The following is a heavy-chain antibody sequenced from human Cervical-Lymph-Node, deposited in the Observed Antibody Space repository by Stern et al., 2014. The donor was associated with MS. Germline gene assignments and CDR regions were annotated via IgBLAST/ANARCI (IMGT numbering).Heavy chain of an antibody. CDR2: INTDGSST. V-gene: IGHV3-74*01. D-gene: IGHD6-19*01. CDR3: ARDASSGTFDY. Sequence: EVQLVESGGGFVQPGGSLRLSCAASGFSFSTYWMHWVRQAPGKGLVWVSRINTDGSSTVYADSVMGRFTISRDNAKNTLYLQVNSLRAEDTAVYYCARDASSGTFDYWGQGTLVTVSS. J-gene: IGHJ4*02. CDR1: GFSFSTYW.